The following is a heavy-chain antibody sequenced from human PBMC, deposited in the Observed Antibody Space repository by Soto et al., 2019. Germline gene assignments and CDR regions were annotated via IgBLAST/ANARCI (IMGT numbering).Heavy chain of an antibody. J-gene: IGHJ6*02. V-gene: IGHV6-1*01. CDR3: AGVPWFRGLDV. CDR1: GDSVSRDVTA. D-gene: IGHD3-10*01. CDR2: TYYGSKWHF. Sequence: SQTLSLTCFISGDSVSRDVTAWNWIRQSPSRGLEWLGRTYYGSKWHFDYAVSVRSRISTNPDTSKNQFSLQLDSETPEDTAVYYCAGVPWFRGLDVWGQGTPVTVSS.